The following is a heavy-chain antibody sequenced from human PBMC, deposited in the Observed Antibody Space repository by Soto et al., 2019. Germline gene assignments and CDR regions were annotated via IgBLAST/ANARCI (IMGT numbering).Heavy chain of an antibody. J-gene: IGHJ3*02. V-gene: IGHV3-11*01. Sequence: QVQLVESGGGLVKPGGSLRLSCAASGFTFSDYYMSWIRQAPGKGLEWVSYTGRSGSTIYYADSVRGRFTISTDNAQRSLYLQMNSLAAEDTAVYYCARGGRGPNYDYIRAFDIWGQGTVVTVSS. D-gene: IGHD3-16*01. CDR2: TGRSGSTI. CDR1: GFTFSDYY. CDR3: ARGGRGPNYDYIRAFDI.